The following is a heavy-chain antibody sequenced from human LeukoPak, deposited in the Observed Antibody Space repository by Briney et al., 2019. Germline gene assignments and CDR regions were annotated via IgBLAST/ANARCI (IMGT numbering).Heavy chain of an antibody. D-gene: IGHD3-22*01. CDR1: GGSISSGDYY. V-gene: IGHV4-30-4*01. J-gene: IGHJ3*02. Sequence: TSQTLSLTCTVSGGSISSGDYYWSWIRQPPGKGLEWIGYIYYSGSTYYNPSLKSRVTISVDTSKNQFSLKLSSVTAADTAVYYCARGPRYYYGSRDDAFDIWGQGTMVTVSS. CDR3: ARGPRYYYGSRDDAFDI. CDR2: IYYSGST.